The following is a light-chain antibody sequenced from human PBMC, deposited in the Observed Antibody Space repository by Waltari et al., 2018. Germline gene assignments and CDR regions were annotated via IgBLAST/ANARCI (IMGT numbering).Light chain of an antibody. J-gene: IGLJ3*02. CDR1: TGAVTSGHY. V-gene: IGLV7-46*01. Sequence: QAVVTQEPSLTVSPGGTVTLTCGSSTGAVTSGHYPYWFQQRPGQAPRPLIYETNNKQSTTPARFSGSLLGGKSALTLSGAQPEDEADYYCLLSYSGAWVFGGGTKLTVL. CDR3: LLSYSGAWV. CDR2: ETN.